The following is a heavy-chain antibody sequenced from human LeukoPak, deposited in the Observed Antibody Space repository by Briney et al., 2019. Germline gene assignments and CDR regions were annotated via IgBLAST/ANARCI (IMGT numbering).Heavy chain of an antibody. CDR3: ARELGGTKTGGFDI. CDR2: IGAAGAHT. CDR1: GFRFSYHD. D-gene: IGHD1-14*01. Sequence: GGSLRLSCAASGFRFSYHDMHWVRQAPGKGLEFVSSIGAAGAHTFYADSVKGRFTISRGNFQSTTYLQMDGLRPEDSAVYYCARELGGTKTGGFDIWGQGTVVTVSS. J-gene: IGHJ3*02. V-gene: IGHV3-64*02.